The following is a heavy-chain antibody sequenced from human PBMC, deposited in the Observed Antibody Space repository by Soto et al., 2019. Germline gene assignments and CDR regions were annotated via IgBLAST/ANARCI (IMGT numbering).Heavy chain of an antibody. CDR1: GFTFSSYA. J-gene: IGHJ4*02. CDR2: ISGSGGST. Sequence: GGSLRLSCAASGFTFSSYAMSWVRQAPGKGLEWVSAISGSGGSTYYADSVKGRFTISRDNSKNTLYLQMNSLRAEDTAVYYCGKGNAVAGTLAAFDYWGQGTLVTVSS. D-gene: IGHD6-19*01. V-gene: IGHV3-23*01. CDR3: GKGNAVAGTLAAFDY.